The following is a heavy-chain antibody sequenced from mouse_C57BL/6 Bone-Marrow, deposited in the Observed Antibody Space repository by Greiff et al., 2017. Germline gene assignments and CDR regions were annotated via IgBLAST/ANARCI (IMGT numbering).Heavy chain of an antibody. D-gene: IGHD1-2*01. CDR1: GFTFSDYG. CDR3: ESRRLYYAMDY. CDR2: ISNLAYSI. Sequence: DVQLVESGGGLVQPGGSLKLSCAASGFTFSDYGMAWVRQAPRKGPEWVAFISNLAYSIYYADTVTGRFTISRENAKNTLYLEMSSLRSEDTAMYYGESRRLYYAMDYWGQGTSVTVSS. J-gene: IGHJ4*01. V-gene: IGHV5-15*01.